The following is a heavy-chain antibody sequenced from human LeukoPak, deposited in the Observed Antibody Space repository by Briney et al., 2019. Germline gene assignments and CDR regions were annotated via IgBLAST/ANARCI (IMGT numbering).Heavy chain of an antibody. CDR1: GGSMSSYI. CDR3: VRHIYGDPVAFDL. J-gene: IGHJ3*01. D-gene: IGHD4-17*01. CDR2: ISFSGTI. Sequence: SETLSLTCAVSGGSMSSYIWSWIRQPPGKGLEWIAFISFSGTIKYNPSLQSRVIISLDTSTNRLSLKLSSATAADTALYFCVRHIYGDPVAFDLWGQGTMVTVSS. V-gene: IGHV4-59*08.